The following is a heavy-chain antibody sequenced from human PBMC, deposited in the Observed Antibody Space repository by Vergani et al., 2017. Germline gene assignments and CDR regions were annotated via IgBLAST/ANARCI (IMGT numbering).Heavy chain of an antibody. CDR3: ARDQGDYVWGSYIDY. Sequence: EVQLVESGGGLVQPGGSLRLSCAASGFTFSSYWMSWVRQAPGKGLEWVANIKQDGNEKYYVDSVKGRFTISRDNAKNSLYLQMNSLRAEDTAVYYCARDQGDYVWGSYIDYWGQGTLVTVSS. CDR2: IKQDGNEK. V-gene: IGHV3-7*01. CDR1: GFTFSSYW. J-gene: IGHJ4*02. D-gene: IGHD3-16*01.